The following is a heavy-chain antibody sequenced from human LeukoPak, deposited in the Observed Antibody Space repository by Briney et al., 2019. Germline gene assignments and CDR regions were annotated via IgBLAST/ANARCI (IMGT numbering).Heavy chain of an antibody. CDR3: AKDGIYCSGGSCSPRGWFDP. Sequence: GGSLRLSCTVSGFTVSSNSMSWVRQAPGKGLEWVSFIYSDNTHYSDSVKGRFTISRDNSKNTLYLQMNSLRAEDTAVYYCAKDGIYCSGGSCSPRGWFDPWGQGTLVTVSS. CDR2: IYSDNT. V-gene: IGHV3-53*01. J-gene: IGHJ5*02. D-gene: IGHD2-15*01. CDR1: GFTVSSNS.